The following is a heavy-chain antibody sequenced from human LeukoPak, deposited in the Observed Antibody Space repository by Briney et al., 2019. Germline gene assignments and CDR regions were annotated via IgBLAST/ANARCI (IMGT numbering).Heavy chain of an antibody. CDR2: INPNSGGT. CDR3: AGGEYSGSYND. CDR1: GYTFTGYY. D-gene: IGHD1-26*01. Sequence: ASVKVSCKASGYTFTGYYMHWVRQAPGQGLEWMGRINPNSGGTNYAQKFQGRVTMTRDTSIRTAYMELSRLRSDDTAVYYYAGGEYSGSYNDWGQGTLVTVSS. J-gene: IGHJ4*02. V-gene: IGHV1-2*06.